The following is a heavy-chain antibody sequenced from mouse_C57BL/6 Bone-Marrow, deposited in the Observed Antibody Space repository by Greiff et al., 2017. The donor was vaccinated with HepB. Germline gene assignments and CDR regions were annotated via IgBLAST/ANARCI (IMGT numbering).Heavy chain of an antibody. V-gene: IGHV5-6*01. J-gene: IGHJ2*01. CDR3: ARDMFDYYFDY. CDR2: INTGGTYT. CDR1: GFTFSTSG. Sequence: EVQRVESGGDLVKPGGSLKLSCVTSGFTFSTSGMSWVRQTPDKRLEWVATINTGGTYTYYPDSVKGRFTISKDTAKSTRFLQMSSLKSEDTAIYYCARDMFDYYFDYWGQGTTLTVSS.